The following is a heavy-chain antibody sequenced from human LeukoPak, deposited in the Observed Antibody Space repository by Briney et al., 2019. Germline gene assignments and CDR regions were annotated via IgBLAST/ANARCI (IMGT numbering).Heavy chain of an antibody. CDR2: IKPDGTEK. CDR3: ALIDAFDI. J-gene: IGHJ3*02. CDR1: GFAFSTHW. V-gene: IGHV3-7*01. Sequence: GGSLRLSCTASGFAFSTHWMAWVRQVPGEGLEWMANIKPDGTEKYYVDSVKGRFTISRDNAKNSLYLQMSSLRAEDTAVYYCALIDAFDIWGRGTLVTVSS. D-gene: IGHD3-22*01.